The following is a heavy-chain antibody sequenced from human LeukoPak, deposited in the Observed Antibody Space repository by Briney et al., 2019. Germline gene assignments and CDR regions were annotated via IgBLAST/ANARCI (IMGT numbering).Heavy chain of an antibody. V-gene: IGHV3-21*01. Sequence: GGSLRLSCAASGLTLSGYTMNWVRQAPGKGLEWVSSIRSSSPYIYYADSVKGRFTISRDNAKNSLYLQMNSLRAEDTAVYYCARDRSRSGLSFYFDYWGQGTLVTVSS. CDR2: IRSSSPYI. CDR1: GLTLSGYT. J-gene: IGHJ4*02. D-gene: IGHD6-19*01. CDR3: ARDRSRSGLSFYFDY.